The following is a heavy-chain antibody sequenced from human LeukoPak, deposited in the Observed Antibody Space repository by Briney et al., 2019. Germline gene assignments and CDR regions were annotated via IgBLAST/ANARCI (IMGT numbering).Heavy chain of an antibody. CDR2: ISYSGST. J-gene: IGHJ4*02. V-gene: IGHV4-39*01. D-gene: IGHD2/OR15-2a*01. CDR3: ARNFQYFDLPDY. Sequence: PSETLSLTCTVSGGSISSSRYYWGWIRQPPGKGLDWIGSISYSGSTYYNSSLKSRLTISVDTSKNQFSLKLISVTAADTAVYYCARNFQYFDLPDYWGQGTLVTVSS. CDR1: GGSISSSRYY.